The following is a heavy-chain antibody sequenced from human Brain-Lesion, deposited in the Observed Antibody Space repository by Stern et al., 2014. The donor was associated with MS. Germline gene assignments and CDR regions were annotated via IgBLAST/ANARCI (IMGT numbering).Heavy chain of an antibody. D-gene: IGHD3-3*01. V-gene: IGHV1-2*02. CDR3: ARDQRGITIFGVVTDYYYLGMDV. Sequence: MQLVQSGAEVKKPGASVKVSCKTSGYIFTGYYIHWVRQAPGQGLEWMAWINPNTGGTKYAQKFQGRVTVSRDTSISTAYVELSSLTSDDTAVYYCARDQRGITIFGVVTDYYYLGMDVWGQGTTVTVSS. CDR2: INPNTGGT. J-gene: IGHJ6*02. CDR1: GYIFTGYY.